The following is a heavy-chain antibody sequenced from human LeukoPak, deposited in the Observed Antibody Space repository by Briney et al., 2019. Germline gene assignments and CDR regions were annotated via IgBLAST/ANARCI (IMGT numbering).Heavy chain of an antibody. J-gene: IGHJ4*02. CDR1: GFTFSSYA. Sequence: GGSLRFSCAASGFTFSSYAMSWVRQAPVKGLEWVSAISGSGGSTYYADSVKGRFTISRDNSKNTLYLQMNSLRAEDTAVYYCARGSKKHIVVVTAIPPFDYWGQGTLVTVSS. V-gene: IGHV3-23*01. CDR3: ARGSKKHIVVVTAIPPFDY. D-gene: IGHD2-21*02. CDR2: ISGSGGST.